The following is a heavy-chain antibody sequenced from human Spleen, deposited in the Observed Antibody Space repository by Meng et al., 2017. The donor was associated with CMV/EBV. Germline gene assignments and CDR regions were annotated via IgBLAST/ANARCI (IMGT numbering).Heavy chain of an antibody. V-gene: IGHV3-48*03. CDR3: ARDFFPGGGSRQDAFDM. J-gene: IGHJ3*02. CDR1: GFTFSAFE. Sequence: LSLTCAASGFTFSAFEMNWVRQAPGRGLEWVAYINSGGDTIYYADSVRGRFTLSRDNTKNSLYLQMNSLRADDTAIYYCARDFFPGGGSRQDAFDMWGQGTMVTVSS. D-gene: IGHD3-16*01. CDR2: INSGGDTI.